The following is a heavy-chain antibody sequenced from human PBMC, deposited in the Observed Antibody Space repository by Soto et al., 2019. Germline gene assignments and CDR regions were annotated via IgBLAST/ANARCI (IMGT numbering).Heavy chain of an antibody. Sequence: GESLKISCKGSGYSFTSYWIGWVRQMPGKGLEWMGIIYPGDSDTRYSPYFQGQVTISADKSISTAYLQWSSLKASDTAMYYCAITTQDYSNYPHYYYGMDVWGQGXTVTVYS. CDR1: GYSFTSYW. V-gene: IGHV5-51*01. CDR3: AITTQDYSNYPHYYYGMDV. CDR2: IYPGDSDT. J-gene: IGHJ6*02. D-gene: IGHD4-4*01.